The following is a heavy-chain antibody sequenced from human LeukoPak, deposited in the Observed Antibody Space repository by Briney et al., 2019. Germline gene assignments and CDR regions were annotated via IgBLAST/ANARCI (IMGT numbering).Heavy chain of an antibody. CDR1: GFTFSTYA. J-gene: IGHJ4*02. V-gene: IGHV4-59*01. D-gene: IGHD6-13*01. CDR3: ARGLMMAVAGRGEFHY. CDR2: IYYSGST. Sequence: GSLRLSCAASGFTFSTYAMSWVRQAPGKGLEWIGYIYYSGSTNYNPSLKSRVTISVDTSKNQFSLKLSSVTAADTAVYYCARGLMMAVAGRGEFHYWGQGTLVTVSS.